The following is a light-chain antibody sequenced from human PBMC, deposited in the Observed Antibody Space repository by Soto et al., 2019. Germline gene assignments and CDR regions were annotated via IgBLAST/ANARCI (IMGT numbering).Light chain of an antibody. CDR1: QDISNY. CDR3: QQYEDLPLT. V-gene: IGKV1-33*01. Sequence: DFQMTQSPSSLSASVGDRVTITCQASQDISNYLNWYQQKPGKAPKLLIFDASNVETGVPSRFSGSGSGTDFTFTIHSLQPEDAATYYCQQYEDLPLTFGGGTKVGIK. CDR2: DAS. J-gene: IGKJ4*01.